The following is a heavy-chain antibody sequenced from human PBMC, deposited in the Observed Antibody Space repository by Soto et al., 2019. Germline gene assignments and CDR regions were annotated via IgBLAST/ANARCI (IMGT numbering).Heavy chain of an antibody. CDR2: ISSTTNYI. CDR3: ARESEDLTSNFDY. CDR1: GFTFSRYS. J-gene: IGHJ4*02. V-gene: IGHV3-21*01. Sequence: PGGSLRLSXAASGFTFSRYSMNWVRQAPGKGLEWVSSISSTTNYIYYADSMKGRFTVSRDNAKNSVYLDMNSLSAEDTAVYYCARESEDLTSNFDYWGRGTLVTVSS.